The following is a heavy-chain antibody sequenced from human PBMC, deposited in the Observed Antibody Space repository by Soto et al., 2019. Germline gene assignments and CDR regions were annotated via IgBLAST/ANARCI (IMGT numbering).Heavy chain of an antibody. Sequence: EVQLVESGGGLVPPGGSLRLSCAASGFTFSSYWMHWVRQAPGKGLVWVSRFNGDGSSTSYADAVKGRFTSSRDNAKNTLYLQMNSLRAEDTAVYHCARGGYCSSTSCYANEAFDIWGQGTMVTISS. J-gene: IGHJ3*02. D-gene: IGHD2-2*01. CDR2: FNGDGSST. CDR3: ARGGYCSSTSCYANEAFDI. CDR1: GFTFSSYW. V-gene: IGHV3-74*01.